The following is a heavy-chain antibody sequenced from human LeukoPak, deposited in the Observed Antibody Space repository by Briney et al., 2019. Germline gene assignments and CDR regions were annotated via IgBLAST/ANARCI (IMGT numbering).Heavy chain of an antibody. V-gene: IGHV4-59*01. CDR1: GGSISSYY. CDR2: IYYSGST. CDR3: ARADYRPLLNFDY. Sequence: PSETLSLTCTVSGGSISSYYWSWIRQPPGKGLEWIGYIYYSGSTNYNPSLKSRVTISVDTSKNQFSLKLSSVTAADTAVYYCARADYRPLLNFDYWGQGTLVTVSS. J-gene: IGHJ4*02. D-gene: IGHD2-21*02.